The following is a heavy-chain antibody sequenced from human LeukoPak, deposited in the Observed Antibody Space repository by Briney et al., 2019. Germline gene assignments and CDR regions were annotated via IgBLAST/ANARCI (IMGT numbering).Heavy chain of an antibody. CDR3: ARDRGRGSTDDFDY. J-gene: IGHJ4*02. V-gene: IGHV3-21*01. CDR1: GFTISSYS. Sequence: GGSLRLSCAASGFTISSYSMNWLRQAPGPGLEGVSSFSSYGSYIYYADSVKGRFSISRDTAKNPLYVQMNSLGVDGTAVYYCARDRGRGSTDDFDYWGQGTLVSVSS. D-gene: IGHD2-21*01. CDR2: FSSYGSYI.